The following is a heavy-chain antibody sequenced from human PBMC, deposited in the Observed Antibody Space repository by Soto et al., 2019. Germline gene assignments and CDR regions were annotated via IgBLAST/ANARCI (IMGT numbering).Heavy chain of an antibody. Sequence: QVQLQESGPGLVKPSQTLSLTCTVSGGSISSGDYYWSWIRQPPGKVLEWIGYIYYSGSTYYNPSLKSRVTISVDTSKNQFSLKLSSVTAADTAVYYWRRRYDDLDYYYYGMDVWGQGPTVTVSS. V-gene: IGHV4-30-4*01. CDR1: GGSISSGDYY. CDR3: RRRYDDLDYYYYGMDV. D-gene: IGHD3-22*01. CDR2: IYYSGST. J-gene: IGHJ6*02.